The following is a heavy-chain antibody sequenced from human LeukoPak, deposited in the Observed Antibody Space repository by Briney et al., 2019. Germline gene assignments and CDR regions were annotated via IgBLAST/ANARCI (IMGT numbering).Heavy chain of an antibody. CDR3: VRVSFFRWAATRPSYYYYYMDV. CDR2: INHSGST. D-gene: IGHD2-15*01. J-gene: IGHJ6*03. V-gene: IGHV4-34*01. Sequence: SETLSLTCAVYGGSFSGYYWSWIRQPPGKGLEWIGEINHSGSTNYNPSLKSRVTISVDTSKNQFSLKLSSVTAADTAVYCCVRVSFFRWAATRPSYYYYYMDVWGKGTTVTISS. CDR1: GGSFSGYY.